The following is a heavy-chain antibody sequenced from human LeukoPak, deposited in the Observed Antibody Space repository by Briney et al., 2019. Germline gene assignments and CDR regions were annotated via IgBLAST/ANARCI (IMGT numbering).Heavy chain of an antibody. J-gene: IGHJ4*02. D-gene: IGHD1-7*01. CDR1: GYSFTSYW. CDR2: IYPGDSNT. V-gene: IGHV5-51*01. CDR3: ARSLLELSPEYIYY. Sequence: GESLKISCKGSGYSFTSYWICWVRQMPGKGLEWMGIIYPGDSNTRYSPSFQGQVTISVDKSISTAYLQWSSLKASDTAMYYCARSLLELSPEYIYYWGPGTPVTVSS.